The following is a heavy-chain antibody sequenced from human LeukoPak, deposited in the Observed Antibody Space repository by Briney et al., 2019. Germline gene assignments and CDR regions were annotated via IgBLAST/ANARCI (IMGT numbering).Heavy chain of an antibody. CDR2: ISSSSSYI. CDR1: GFTFSSYS. D-gene: IGHD5-18*01. Sequence: GGSLRLSCAASGFTFSSYSMNWVRQAPGKGLEWVSSISSSSSYIYYADSVKGRFTISRDNAKNSLYLQMNSLRAEVTAVYYCASATENTAMVTGVKHDYWGQGTLVTVSS. J-gene: IGHJ4*02. V-gene: IGHV3-21*01. CDR3: ASATENTAMVTGVKHDY.